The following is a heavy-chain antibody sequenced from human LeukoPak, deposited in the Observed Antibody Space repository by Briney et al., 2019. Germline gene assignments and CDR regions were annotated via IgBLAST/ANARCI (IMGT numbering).Heavy chain of an antibody. J-gene: IGHJ6*03. D-gene: IGHD6-13*01. Sequence: PGGSLRLSCAASGFTFSSYSMNWVRQAPGKGLEWVSSISSSSRYRYHADSVKGRFPISRDNTKNSLYLQMNSLRAEDTAVYYCARVAAAFYYYYYMDVWGKGTTVTVSS. CDR2: ISSSSRYR. CDR3: ARVAAAFYYYYYMDV. CDR1: GFTFSSYS. V-gene: IGHV3-21*01.